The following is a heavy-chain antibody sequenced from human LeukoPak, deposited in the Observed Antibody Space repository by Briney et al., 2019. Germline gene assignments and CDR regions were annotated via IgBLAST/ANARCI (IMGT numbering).Heavy chain of an antibody. CDR2: IYHSGST. CDR1: GYSISSGYY. D-gene: IGHD6-19*01. J-gene: IGHJ4*02. V-gene: IGHV4-38-2*01. CDR3: ARGRGGFAVYYFDY. Sequence: SETLSLTCAVSGYSISSGYYWGWIRQPPGKGLEWIGSIYHSGSTYYNPSLKSRVTISVDTSKNQFSLKLSSVTAADTAVYYCARGRGGFAVYYFDYWGQGTLVTVSS.